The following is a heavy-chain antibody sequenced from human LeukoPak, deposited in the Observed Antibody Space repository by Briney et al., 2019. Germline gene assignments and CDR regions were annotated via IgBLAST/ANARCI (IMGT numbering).Heavy chain of an antibody. CDR1: GFTFSNYA. V-gene: IGHV3-23*01. D-gene: IGHD3-9*01. J-gene: IGHJ4*02. CDR3: AKWGDYDVLTGYYVSDY. CDR2: ITGSGSGI. Sequence: GGSLRLSCADSGFTFSNYAMSWVRQAPGKGLEWVSAITGSGSGIYYADSMKSRFTISRDNSKNTLYLQINSLRAEDTAVYYCAKWGDYDVLTGYYVSDYWGQGTLVTVSS.